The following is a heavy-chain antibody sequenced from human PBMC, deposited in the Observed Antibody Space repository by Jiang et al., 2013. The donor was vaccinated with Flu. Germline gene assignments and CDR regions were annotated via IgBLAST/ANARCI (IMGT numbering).Heavy chain of an antibody. CDR1: GGSISSSSYY. CDR2: IYYSGST. D-gene: IGHD7-27*01. CDR3: ARRRNWGLGNHLDY. Sequence: PGLVKPSETLSLTCTVSGGSISSSSYYWGWIRQPPGKGLEWIGSIYYSGSTYCNPSLKSRVTISVDTSKNQFSLKLSSVTATDTAVYYCARRRNWGLGNHLDYWGQGTLVTVSS. J-gene: IGHJ4*02. V-gene: IGHV4-39*01.